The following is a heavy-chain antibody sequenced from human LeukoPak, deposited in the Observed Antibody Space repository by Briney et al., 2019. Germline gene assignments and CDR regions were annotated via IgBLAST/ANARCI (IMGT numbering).Heavy chain of an antibody. CDR2: ISYDGSNK. V-gene: IGHV3-30-3*01. CDR1: GFTFSSYA. Sequence: GESLRLSCAASGFTFSSYALHWVRQAPGKGLEWVAVISYDGSNKYNADSVKGRFTISRDNSKNTLYLQMNSLRAEDTAVYYCARGVSYYDSSGYYNEYFQHWGQGTLVTVSS. CDR3: ARGVSYYDSSGYYNEYFQH. J-gene: IGHJ1*01. D-gene: IGHD3-22*01.